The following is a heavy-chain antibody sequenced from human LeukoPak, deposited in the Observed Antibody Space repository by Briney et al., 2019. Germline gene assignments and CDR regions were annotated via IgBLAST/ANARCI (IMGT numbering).Heavy chain of an antibody. CDR2: IRVTADT. Sequence: GGSLRLSCAASGFNFSKDEFHWVRQAPGKGLEWVAAIRVTADTYYADSVNPRFTIPREDAANSLYLQMRSLGAGDTALYYCTKGFCGSRAACAGGSYYDFWGRGALVTVSS. D-gene: IGHD2-15*01. J-gene: IGHJ2*01. CDR3: TKGFCGSRAACAGGSYYDF. V-gene: IGHV3-13*01. CDR1: GFNFSKDE.